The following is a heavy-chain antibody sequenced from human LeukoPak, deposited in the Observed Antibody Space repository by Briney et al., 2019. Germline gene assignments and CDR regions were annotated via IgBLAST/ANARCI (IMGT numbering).Heavy chain of an antibody. Sequence: SETLSLTCTVSGGSISSSHYNWGWIRQPPGKGLEWIGSMYYSESTYYNPSLKSRVTISIDTSKNQFSLKLSSVTAAETAIYYCARSPGYCSGGTCYLDYWGQGTLVTVSS. CDR3: ARSPGYCSGGTCYLDY. V-gene: IGHV4-39*01. CDR1: GGSISSSHYN. D-gene: IGHD2-15*01. J-gene: IGHJ4*02. CDR2: MYYSEST.